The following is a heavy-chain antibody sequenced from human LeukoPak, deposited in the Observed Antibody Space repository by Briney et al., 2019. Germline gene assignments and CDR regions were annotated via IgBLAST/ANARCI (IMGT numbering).Heavy chain of an antibody. V-gene: IGHV3-33*01. CDR3: VRGVGVSRFNYLDP. Sequence: PGRSLTLSCAASGFTFSSFGMHWVRQAPGKGLEGVAVIWYDASNKYYVDSVKGRFTISRDNSKNTLYLQMNSRRDDDTAVYYCVRGVGVSRFNYLDPWGQGTLVIVSS. CDR2: IWYDASNK. J-gene: IGHJ5*02. CDR1: GFTFSSFG. D-gene: IGHD1-7*01.